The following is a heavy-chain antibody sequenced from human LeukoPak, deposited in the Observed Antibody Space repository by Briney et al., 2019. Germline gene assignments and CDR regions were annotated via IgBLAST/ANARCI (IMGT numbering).Heavy chain of an antibody. Sequence: ASVKVSCKASGYTFTSYAISWVRQAPGQGLEWMGGIIPIFGTANYAQKFQGRVTITTDESTSTAYMELSSLRSEDTAVYYCARLYWPIKLTSWGQGTLVTVSS. D-gene: IGHD2-15*01. CDR1: GYTFTSYA. J-gene: IGHJ4*02. CDR3: ARLYWPIKLTS. V-gene: IGHV1-69*05. CDR2: IIPIFGTA.